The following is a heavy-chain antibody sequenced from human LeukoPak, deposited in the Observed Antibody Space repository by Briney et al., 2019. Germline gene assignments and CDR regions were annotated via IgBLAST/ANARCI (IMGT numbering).Heavy chain of an antibody. CDR3: AREGVNCDFWTHNQQAVDY. CDR1: GRSISSSSYY. CDR2: IYYSGST. D-gene: IGHD3-3*01. J-gene: IGHJ4*02. Sequence: KPWATLSLTCTLSGRSISSSSYYWARIRQPPRKGLEWFGRIYYSGSTYYNPSLTRRVTISVDTSKHQFSLKLSSVTAADTAVYYCAREGVNCDFWTHNQQAVDYWGQGTLVTVSS. V-gene: IGHV4-39*02.